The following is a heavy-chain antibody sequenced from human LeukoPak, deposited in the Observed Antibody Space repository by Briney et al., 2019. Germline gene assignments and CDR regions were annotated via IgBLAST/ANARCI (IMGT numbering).Heavy chain of an antibody. J-gene: IGHJ6*02. CDR3: ARGVGFRVTELGMDV. CDR1: GFTFDDYG. V-gene: IGHV3-53*04. D-gene: IGHD1-26*01. Sequence: PGGSLRLSCAASGFTFDDYGVSWVRQAPGKGLEWVSVIYSGGSTYYADSVKGRFTISRHNSKNTLYLQMNSLRAEDTAVYYCARGVGFRVTELGMDVWGQGTTVTVSS. CDR2: IYSGGST.